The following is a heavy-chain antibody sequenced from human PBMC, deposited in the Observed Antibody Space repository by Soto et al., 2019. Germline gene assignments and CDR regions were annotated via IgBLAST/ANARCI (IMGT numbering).Heavy chain of an antibody. Sequence: QVQLVGSGGGVVQHGRSLRLSCAASGFTFSSFGMHWVRQAPGKGLEWVAVISYDGSKKYYGHSVKGRFTISRDNSKNTLFLQMNSLRTEDTAVYYCAKEVVQLRLHSWFDPWGQGTLVTVSS. J-gene: IGHJ5*02. D-gene: IGHD6-6*01. V-gene: IGHV3-30*18. CDR2: ISYDGSKK. CDR1: GFTFSSFG. CDR3: AKEVVQLRLHSWFDP.